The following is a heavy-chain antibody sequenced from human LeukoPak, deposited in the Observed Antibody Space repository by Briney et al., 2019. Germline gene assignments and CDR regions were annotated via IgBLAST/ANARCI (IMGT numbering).Heavy chain of an antibody. V-gene: IGHV3-23*01. Sequence: PGGSLRLSCAASGFTFGSYAMSWVRQAPGKGLEWVSAISGSGGSTYYADSVRGRFTISRDNSKNTLYLQMNSLRAEDTAVYYCAKDGVGAVSNWGQGTLVTVSS. D-gene: IGHD1-26*01. CDR3: AKDGVGAVSN. CDR2: ISGSGGST. J-gene: IGHJ4*02. CDR1: GFTFGSYA.